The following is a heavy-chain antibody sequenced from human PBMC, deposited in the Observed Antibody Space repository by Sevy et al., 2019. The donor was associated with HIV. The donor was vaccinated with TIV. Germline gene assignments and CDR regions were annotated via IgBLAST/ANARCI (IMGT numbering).Heavy chain of an antibody. J-gene: IGHJ4*02. CDR2: ISNDEGNK. CDR3: ARRGLLEYSDH. CDR1: GFTFGVYT. V-gene: IGHV3-30*03. D-gene: IGHD1-1*01. Sequence: GGSLRLSCTASGFTFGVYTMHWVRQAPGKGLEWVAVISNDEGNKEYADSVKGRFTISRDNSKNTLFLQMDRLRKEDTAVYYCARRGLLEYSDHWGQGILVTVSS.